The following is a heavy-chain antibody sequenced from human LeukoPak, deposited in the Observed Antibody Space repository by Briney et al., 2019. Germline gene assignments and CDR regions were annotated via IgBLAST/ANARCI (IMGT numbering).Heavy chain of an antibody. CDR1: GGSFSGYY. J-gene: IGHJ6*02. V-gene: IGHV4-34*01. CDR2: INHSGST. CDR3: ARALVRAPPRYYYYGMDV. D-gene: IGHD2-8*02. Sequence: PSETLSLTCAVYGGSFSGYYWSWIRQPPGKGLEWIGEINHSGSTNYNPSLKSRVSIAVDTSKNQFSLKLSSVTAADTAVYYCARALVRAPPRYYYYGMDVWGQGTTVTVSS.